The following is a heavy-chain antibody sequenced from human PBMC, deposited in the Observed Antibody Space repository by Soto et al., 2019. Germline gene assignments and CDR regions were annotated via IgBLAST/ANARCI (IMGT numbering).Heavy chain of an antibody. CDR3: ARAGRGGLLWFGELFHYYYYYGMDG. Sequence: PSETLSLTFAVYGGSFSGYYWSWIRQPPGNGLEWIGEINHSGSTNYNPSLKSRVTITVDTSKNQFSLKLSSVTAADTAVYYCARAGRGGLLWFGELFHYYYYYGMDGWGQGTTVTVSS. J-gene: IGHJ6*02. CDR1: GGSFSGYY. V-gene: IGHV4-34*01. CDR2: INHSGST. D-gene: IGHD3-10*01.